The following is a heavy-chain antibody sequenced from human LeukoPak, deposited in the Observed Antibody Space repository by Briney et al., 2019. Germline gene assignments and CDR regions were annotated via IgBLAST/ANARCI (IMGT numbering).Heavy chain of an antibody. V-gene: IGHV4-39*01. Sequence: PSETLSLTCTVSGGSISTSNYYWGWIRQPPGKGLERIGNVYYSGITYYNSSLKSRVTISVDTSKNQFSLKLRSVTAADTAVYYCARHSRYYYYMDVWGKGTTVTVSS. J-gene: IGHJ6*03. CDR1: GGSISTSNYY. CDR2: VYYSGIT. CDR3: ARHSRYYYYMDV.